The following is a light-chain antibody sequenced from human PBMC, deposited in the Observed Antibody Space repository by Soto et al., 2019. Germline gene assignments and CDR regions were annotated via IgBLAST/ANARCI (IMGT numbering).Light chain of an antibody. Sequence: QSVLTQPPSVSAAPGQKVTISCSGSSSNIGNNYVSWYQQLPGTAPKLLIYDNNKRPSGIPARFSGSKSGTSGTLGITGLQTGDEGDYYCGTWDSSLSAVVFGGGTKVTVL. CDR2: DNN. CDR1: SSNIGNNY. V-gene: IGLV1-51*01. J-gene: IGLJ2*01. CDR3: GTWDSSLSAVV.